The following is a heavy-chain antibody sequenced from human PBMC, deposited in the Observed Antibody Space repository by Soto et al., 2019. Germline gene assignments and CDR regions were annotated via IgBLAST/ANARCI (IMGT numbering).Heavy chain of an antibody. Sequence: PETLSLTCTVSGGSISSYYWSWIRQPAGKGLEWIGRIYTSGSTNYNPSLKSRVTMSVDTSKNQFSLKLSSVTAADTAVYYCARDSYYYDSSGYYYVWYFDLWGRGTLVTVSS. D-gene: IGHD3-22*01. CDR1: GGSISSYY. V-gene: IGHV4-4*07. J-gene: IGHJ2*01. CDR2: IYTSGST. CDR3: ARDSYYYDSSGYYYVWYFDL.